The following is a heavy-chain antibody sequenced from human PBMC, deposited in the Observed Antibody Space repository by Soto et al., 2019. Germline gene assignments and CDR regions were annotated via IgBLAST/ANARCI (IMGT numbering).Heavy chain of an antibody. CDR1: GDSISSYY. CDR3: TTQGFGGLHGLVDV. V-gene: IGHV4-59*08. D-gene: IGHD3-10*01. Sequence: PSETLSLTCTVSGDSISSYYGTWIRQSPGKGPEWIGYVHHSGTTNYNPSLESRVSISVDTSKNQFSLKLTSVTAADTAVYYCTTQGFGGLHGLVDVWGQGTTVTLSS. J-gene: IGHJ6*02. CDR2: VHHSGTT.